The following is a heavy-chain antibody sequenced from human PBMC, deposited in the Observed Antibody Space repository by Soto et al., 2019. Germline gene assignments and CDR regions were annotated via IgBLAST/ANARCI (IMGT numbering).Heavy chain of an antibody. J-gene: IGHJ3*01. D-gene: IGHD3-9*01. V-gene: IGHV3-33*01. CDR2: IWHDGSNT. CDR3: ATEIDWLHASEF. Sequence: QVRLVEFGGGVVQPGNSLRLSCAASGFTFSTYGMHWVRQAPGKGLEWVAHIWHDGSNTYYIDSVKGRFTISRDNSKNTLYLQMNSLRAEDTAVYYCATEIDWLHASEFWGQGTMVTVSS. CDR1: GFTFSTYG.